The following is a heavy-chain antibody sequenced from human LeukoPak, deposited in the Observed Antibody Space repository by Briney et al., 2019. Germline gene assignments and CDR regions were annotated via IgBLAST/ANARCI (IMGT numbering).Heavy chain of an antibody. Sequence: SVKVSCKASGYTFTSYDINWVRQATGQGLEWMGRIIPILGIANYAQKFQGRVTITADKSTSTAYMELSSLRSEDTAVYYCARGGDGYNYLFDYWGQGTLVTVSS. D-gene: IGHD5-24*01. CDR3: ARGGDGYNYLFDY. CDR1: GYTFTSYD. V-gene: IGHV1-69*04. J-gene: IGHJ4*02. CDR2: IIPILGIA.